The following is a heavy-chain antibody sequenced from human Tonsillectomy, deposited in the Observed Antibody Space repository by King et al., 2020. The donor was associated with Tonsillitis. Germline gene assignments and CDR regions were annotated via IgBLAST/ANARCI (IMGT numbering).Heavy chain of an antibody. V-gene: IGHV4-38-2*01. J-gene: IGHJ5*02. CDR3: ARKTGVITTTIIAHRENWFDP. CDR2: IYHSGST. Sequence: QLQESGPGLVKPSETLSLTCAVSGYSISSGYYWGWIRQPPGKGLEWIGSIYHSGSTYYHPSLKSRVTISVETSKNQFSLKLSSVTAADTAVYYCARKTGVITTTIIAHRENWFDPWGQGTLVTVSS. CDR1: GYSISSGYY. D-gene: IGHD3-22*01.